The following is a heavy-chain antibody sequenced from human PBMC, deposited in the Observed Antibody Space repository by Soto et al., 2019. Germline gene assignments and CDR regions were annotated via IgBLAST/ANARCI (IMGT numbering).Heavy chain of an antibody. CDR1: GYTFTSYA. V-gene: IGHV1-3*05. D-gene: IGHD2-21*02. Sequence: QVQLVQSGAEEKKPGASVKVSCKASGYTFTSYAMHWVRQAPGQRLEWMGWINAGNGNTKYSQKFQGRVTITRDTTASTAYMELSRLRAEDTAVYYCARSIVVVTALDYWCQGTLGTVSS. J-gene: IGHJ4*02. CDR2: INAGNGNT. CDR3: ARSIVVVTALDY.